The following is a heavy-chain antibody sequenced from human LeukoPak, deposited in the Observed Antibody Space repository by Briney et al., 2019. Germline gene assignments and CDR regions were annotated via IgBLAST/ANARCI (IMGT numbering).Heavy chain of an antibody. CDR2: ISGSGGST. CDR3: ANFGPVAAAVPFDY. CDR1: GFTFSSYG. D-gene: IGHD6-13*01. J-gene: IGHJ4*02. Sequence: GGTLRLSCAASGFTFSSYGMSWVRQAPGKGLEWVSAISGSGGSTYYADSVKGRFTISRDNSKNTLYLQMNSLRAEDTAVYYCANFGPVAAAVPFDYWGQGTLVTVSS. V-gene: IGHV3-23*01.